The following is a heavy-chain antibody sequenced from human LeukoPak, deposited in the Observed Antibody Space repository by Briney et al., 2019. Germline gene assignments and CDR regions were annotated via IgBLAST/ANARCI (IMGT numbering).Heavy chain of an antibody. J-gene: IGHJ4*02. D-gene: IGHD4-17*01. Sequence: SETLSLTCTVSGGAITGYYWSWIRQPPGKGLEWIGDIYYSGSTNYNPSLKSRVTISVDTSKKQFSLNLSSVPAADTAVYYCARGRQPHEYGTLFDYWGQGNLVTVSS. CDR1: GGAITGYY. CDR2: IYYSGST. V-gene: IGHV4-59*01. CDR3: ARGRQPHEYGTLFDY.